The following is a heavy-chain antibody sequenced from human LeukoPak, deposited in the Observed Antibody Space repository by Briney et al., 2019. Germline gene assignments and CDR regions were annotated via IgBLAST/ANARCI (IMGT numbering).Heavy chain of an antibody. V-gene: IGHV1-69*04. CDR1: GGTFSSYA. CDR2: IIPILGIA. CDR3: ARLEEDGYNYYFDY. Sequence: SVKVSCKASGGTFSSYAISWVRQAPGQGLEWMGRIIPILGIANYAQKFQGRVTITADKSTSTAYMELSSLRSEDTAVYYCARLEEDGYNYYFDYWGQGTLVTVSS. J-gene: IGHJ4*02. D-gene: IGHD5-24*01.